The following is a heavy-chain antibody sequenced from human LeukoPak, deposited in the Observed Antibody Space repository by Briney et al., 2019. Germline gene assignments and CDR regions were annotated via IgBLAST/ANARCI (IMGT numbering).Heavy chain of an antibody. J-gene: IGHJ2*01. Sequence: ASVKVSCKASGYIFTSHGLSWVRQAPGQGLEWMGWINIYKGNTNYAQKLQGRVTMTTDTSTSTAYMELRSLRSDDTAVYYCARNSSGWYGYFDLWGRGPLVTVSS. CDR2: INIYKGNT. CDR1: GYIFTSHG. D-gene: IGHD6-25*01. V-gene: IGHV1-18*01. CDR3: ARNSSGWYGYFDL.